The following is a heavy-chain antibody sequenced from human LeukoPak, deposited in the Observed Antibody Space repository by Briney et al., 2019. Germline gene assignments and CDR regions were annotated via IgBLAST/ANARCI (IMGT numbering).Heavy chain of an antibody. D-gene: IGHD3-10*01. CDR3: ANGKYYYPY. CDR2: IKPDGSEK. V-gene: IGHV3-7*01. J-gene: IGHJ4*02. Sequence: GGSLRLFCVDSGFIFSSYWMSWVRQAPGKGLEWVANIKPDGSEKNYADSVKGRFTISRDNAKNSLYLQMNSLRAEDTSVYYCANGKYYYPYWGQGTLVTVSS. CDR1: GFIFSSYW.